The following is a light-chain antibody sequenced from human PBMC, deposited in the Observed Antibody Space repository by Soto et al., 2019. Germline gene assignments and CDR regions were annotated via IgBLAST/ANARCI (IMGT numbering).Light chain of an antibody. CDR3: QQRSEWPPLT. CDR2: DAV. V-gene: IGKV3-11*01. Sequence: EIVLTQSPDTLSLSPGERATLSCRASQNIRTYLAWYQQKPGQSPRLLVYDAVNRAAGAPDRFSGSGSGTDFTLTISSLEPEDSAGYVCQQRSEWPPLTFGGGTKVEIK. CDR1: QNIRTY. J-gene: IGKJ4*01.